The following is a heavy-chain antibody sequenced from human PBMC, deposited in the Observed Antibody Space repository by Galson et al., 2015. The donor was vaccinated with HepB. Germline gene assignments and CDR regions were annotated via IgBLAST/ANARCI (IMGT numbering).Heavy chain of an antibody. Sequence: SLRLSCAASGFTFSSYGMHWVRQAPGKGLEWVAVISYDGSNKYYADSVKGRFTISRDNSENTLYLQMNSLRAEDTAVYYCATYRKKTTVTQYYFDYWGRGTLVTVSS. CDR1: GFTFSSYG. V-gene: IGHV3-30*03. D-gene: IGHD4-11*01. CDR3: ATYRKKTTVTQYYFDY. J-gene: IGHJ4*02. CDR2: ISYDGSNK.